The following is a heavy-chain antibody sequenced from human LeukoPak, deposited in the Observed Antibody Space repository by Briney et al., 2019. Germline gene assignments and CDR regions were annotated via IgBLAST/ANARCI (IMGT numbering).Heavy chain of an antibody. CDR2: ISGSGGST. J-gene: IGHJ4*02. D-gene: IGHD3-3*01. CDR1: GLTFSSYA. V-gene: IGHV3-23*01. CDR3: ARDIGPFGVVMGY. Sequence: GGSLRLSCAASGLTFSSYAMSWVRQAPGKGLEWVSAISGSGGSTYYADSVKGRFTISRDNSKNTLYLQVNSLRAEDTAVYYCARDIGPFGVVMGYWGQGTLVTVSS.